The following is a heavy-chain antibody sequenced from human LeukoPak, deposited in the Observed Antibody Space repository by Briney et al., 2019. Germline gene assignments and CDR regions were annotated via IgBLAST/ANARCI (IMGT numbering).Heavy chain of an antibody. Sequence: PSETLSLTCGVYGGSFSGYYWSWVRQPPGKGLEWIGENNHSGSTNYNPSLKSRVTISVDTSKSQISLKMSSVTAADTAVYYCARGRPQWLEPPSDYYYYMDVWGEGTTVTVSS. D-gene: IGHD6-19*01. V-gene: IGHV4-34*01. CDR3: ARGRPQWLEPPSDYYYYMDV. J-gene: IGHJ6*03. CDR1: GGSFSGYY. CDR2: NNHSGST.